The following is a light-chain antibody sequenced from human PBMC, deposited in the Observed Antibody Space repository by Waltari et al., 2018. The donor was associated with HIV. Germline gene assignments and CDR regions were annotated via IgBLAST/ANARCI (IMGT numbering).Light chain of an antibody. Sequence: QSVLTQPPSLSAAPGQKVSITCSGSSSNIGVNYVSWYQQFQRTAPKLLIYDNNERPSGIPYRFSGSKSGTSATLDITGLRTGDEADYYCVSWDSSLRGVLFGGGTKLTVL. CDR2: DNN. J-gene: IGLJ2*01. V-gene: IGLV1-51*01. CDR3: VSWDSSLRGVL. CDR1: SSNIGVNY.